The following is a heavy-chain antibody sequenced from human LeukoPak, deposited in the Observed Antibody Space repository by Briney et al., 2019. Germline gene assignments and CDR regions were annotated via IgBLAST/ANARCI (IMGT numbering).Heavy chain of an antibody. D-gene: IGHD4-23*01. Sequence: ASVKVSCKASGYTFTSYYMHWVRQAPGQGLEWMGIINPSGGSTSYAQKFQGRVTTTRDMSTSTDYMELSSLRSEDTAVYYCARDNSVEDTAWWFDPWGQGTLVTVSS. CDR2: INPSGGST. CDR1: GYTFTSYY. J-gene: IGHJ5*02. CDR3: ARDNSVEDTAWWFDP. V-gene: IGHV1-46*01.